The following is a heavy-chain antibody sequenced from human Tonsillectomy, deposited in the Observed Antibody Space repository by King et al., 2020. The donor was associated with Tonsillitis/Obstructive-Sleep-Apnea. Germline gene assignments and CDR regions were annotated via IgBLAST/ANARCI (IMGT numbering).Heavy chain of an antibody. J-gene: IGHJ5*02. V-gene: IGHV3-20*01. CDR1: GFTFDDYG. D-gene: IGHD6-13*01. CDR3: GREWGSSWRFDP. CDR2: INWNGGST. Sequence: VQLVESGGGVARPGGSLRLSCAASGFTFDDYGISWVRQAPGKGLEWVSGINWNGGSTGYGDSVKGRFTISRDNAKKSVYLQMNSLRDEDTALYHCGREWGSSWRFDPWGQGTLVTVSS.